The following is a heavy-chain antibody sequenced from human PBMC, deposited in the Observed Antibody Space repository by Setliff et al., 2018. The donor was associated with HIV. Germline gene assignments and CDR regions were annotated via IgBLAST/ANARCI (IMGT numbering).Heavy chain of an antibody. D-gene: IGHD1-26*01. CDR3: ARAAYSGTYLWEPATDL. J-gene: IGHJ2*01. CDR1: GDSITRGSYY. V-gene: IGHV4-61*09. Sequence: LSLTCTVSGDSITRGSYYWSWIRQPAGKGLEWIGHIYTSGKTHYSPSPKSRITISADTSKNHLSLNLSSLTAADTAVYYCARAAYSGTYLWEPATDLWGRGTLVTVSS. CDR2: IYTSGKT.